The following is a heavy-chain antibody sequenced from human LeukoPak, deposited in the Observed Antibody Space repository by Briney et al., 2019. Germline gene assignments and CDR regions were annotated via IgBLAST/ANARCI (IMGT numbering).Heavy chain of an antibody. J-gene: IGHJ4*02. CDR1: GFTLSSYS. CDR3: ARRVPNQVITDYFDF. Sequence: GGSLRLSCAASGFTLSSYSMNWVRQAPGKGLESISFIDSSSTTIFYAESVRGRFTISRDNAKNSLFLQMNSLRVEDTAVYYCARRVPNQVITDYFDFWGQGTLVTVSS. CDR2: IDSSSTTI. V-gene: IGHV3-48*04. D-gene: IGHD3-16*01.